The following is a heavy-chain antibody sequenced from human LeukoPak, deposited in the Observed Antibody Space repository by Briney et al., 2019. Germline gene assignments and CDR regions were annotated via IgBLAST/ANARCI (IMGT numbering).Heavy chain of an antibody. CDR2: IRYDGSNK. CDR3: AKSPRASVVPAALDY. Sequence: GGSLRLSCAAPGFTFSSYGMHWVRQAPGKGLEWVAFIRYDGSNKYYADSVKGRFTISRDNSKNTLYLQMNSRRAEDTAVYYCAKSPRASVVPAALDYWGQGTLVTVSS. CDR1: GFTFSSYG. J-gene: IGHJ4*02. V-gene: IGHV3-30*02. D-gene: IGHD2-2*01.